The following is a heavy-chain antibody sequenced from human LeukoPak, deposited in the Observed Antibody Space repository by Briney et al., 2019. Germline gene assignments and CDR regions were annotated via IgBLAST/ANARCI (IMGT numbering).Heavy chain of an antibody. Sequence: GGSLRLSCAASGFTFSSYAMSWVRQAPGKGLEWVAVISYDGSNKYYADSVRGRFTISRDNSKNTLYLQMNSLRAEDTAVYYCAKEVGSNRYAKGFFDYWGQGTLVTVSS. CDR2: ISYDGSNK. J-gene: IGHJ4*02. CDR3: AKEVGSNRYAKGFFDY. V-gene: IGHV3-30-3*01. CDR1: GFTFSSYA. D-gene: IGHD2-2*01.